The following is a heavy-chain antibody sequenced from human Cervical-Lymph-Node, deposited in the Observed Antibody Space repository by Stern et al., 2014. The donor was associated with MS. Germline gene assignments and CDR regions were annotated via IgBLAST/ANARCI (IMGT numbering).Heavy chain of an antibody. D-gene: IGHD6-13*01. CDR2: IYYSGPT. CDR1: GGSISSYY. V-gene: IGHV4-59*01. J-gene: IGHJ4*02. CDR3: ARGFSSSWYGGRFFNY. Sequence: QVQLVQSGPGLVKPSETLSLTCTVSGGSISSYYWSWIRPAPGKGLEWIAYIYYSGPTDYNPSLQGRVTVSVDTSKNQVSLRLSSVTAADTAVYYCARGFSSSWYGGRFFNYWGQGTLVTVSS.